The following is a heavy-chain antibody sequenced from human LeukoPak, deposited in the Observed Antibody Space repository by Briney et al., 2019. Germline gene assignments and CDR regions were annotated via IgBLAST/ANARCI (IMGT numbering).Heavy chain of an antibody. CDR2: INQDGSDA. CDR3: AKGTLEY. J-gene: IGHJ4*02. CDR1: GFTVSAYW. Sequence: PGGSLRLSCAASGFTVSAYWMSWVRQAPGKGLEWVATINQDGSDAFYVDSVKGRFTISTDNSKNSLYLQMNSLRAEDTAVYYCAKGTLEYWGQGTLVSVSS. V-gene: IGHV3-7*01.